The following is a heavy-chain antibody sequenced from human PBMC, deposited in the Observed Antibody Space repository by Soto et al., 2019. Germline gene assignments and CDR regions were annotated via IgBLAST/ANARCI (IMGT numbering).Heavy chain of an antibody. CDR3: AKEWELYYYYYYGMDV. Sequence: GGSLRLSCAASGFTFSSYGMHWVRQAPGKGLEWVAVISYDGSNKYYADSVKGRFTISRDNSKNTLYLQMNSLRAEDTAVYYCAKEWELYYYYYYGMDVWGQGTTVTV. D-gene: IGHD1-26*01. V-gene: IGHV3-30*18. CDR2: ISYDGSNK. J-gene: IGHJ6*02. CDR1: GFTFSSYG.